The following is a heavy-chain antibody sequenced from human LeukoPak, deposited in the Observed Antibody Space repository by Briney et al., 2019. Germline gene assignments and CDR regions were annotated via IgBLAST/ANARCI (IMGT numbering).Heavy chain of an antibody. D-gene: IGHD3-22*01. V-gene: IGHV4-4*07. CDR3: ALYYYDSSGYYYFDY. Sequence: KSSETLSLTCTVSGGSISSYYWSWIRQPAGKGLEWIGRIYTSGSTNYNPSLKSRVTMSVDTSKNQFSLKLSSVTAADTAVYYCALYYYDSSGYYYFDYWGQGTLVTVSS. J-gene: IGHJ4*02. CDR1: GGSISSYY. CDR2: IYTSGST.